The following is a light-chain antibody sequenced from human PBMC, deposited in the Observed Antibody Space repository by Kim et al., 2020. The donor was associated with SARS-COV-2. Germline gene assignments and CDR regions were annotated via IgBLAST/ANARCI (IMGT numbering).Light chain of an antibody. Sequence: GQRVTISCSGSSSNIQFRDVGWYQHLPGTAPKPLIYGNDQRTSGVPDRFSGSKSGTSASLAISGLQSQDEADYYCAEWDDSRSGRVFGGGTKLTVL. CDR3: AEWDDSRSGRV. CDR1: SSNIQFRD. CDR2: GND. J-gene: IGLJ3*02. V-gene: IGLV1-44*01.